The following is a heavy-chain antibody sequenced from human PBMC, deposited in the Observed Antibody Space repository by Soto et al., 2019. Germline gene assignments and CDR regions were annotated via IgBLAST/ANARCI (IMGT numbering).Heavy chain of an antibody. Sequence: GGSLRLSCAASGFNVGAYAMSWVRQAPGKGLEWVSAISGSGGSTYYADSVKGRFTISRDNSKNTLYLQMNSLRAEDTAVYYCASIAARPYYYYGMDVGGQGTTVTVSS. CDR1: GFNVGAYA. V-gene: IGHV3-23*01. CDR2: ISGSGGST. J-gene: IGHJ6*02. D-gene: IGHD6-6*01. CDR3: ASIAARPYYYYGMDV.